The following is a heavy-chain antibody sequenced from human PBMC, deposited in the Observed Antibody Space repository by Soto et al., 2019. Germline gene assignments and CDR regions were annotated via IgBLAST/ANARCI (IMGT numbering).Heavy chain of an antibody. D-gene: IGHD3-22*01. CDR3: ARQIYDSDTGPNFQYYFDS. CDR1: GYSFAGYW. J-gene: IGHJ4*02. CDR2: IDPSDSQT. V-gene: IGHV5-10-1*01. Sequence: GECLKISCKGSGYSFAGYWITWVRQKPGKGLEWMGRIDPSDSQTYYSPSFRGHVTISATKSITTVFLQWGSLRASDTAMYYCARQIYDSDTGPNFQYYFDSWGQGTPVTVSS.